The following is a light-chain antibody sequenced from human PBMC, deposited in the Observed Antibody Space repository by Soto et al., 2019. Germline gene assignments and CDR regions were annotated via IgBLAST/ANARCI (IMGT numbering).Light chain of an antibody. CDR3: NSYTSNNTYV. V-gene: IGLV2-14*03. CDR1: SSDVGAFNY. CDR2: DVS. J-gene: IGLJ1*01. Sequence: QSALTQPASVSGSPGQAITISCSGTSSDVGAFNYVSWYQQHPGKAPKLMIYDVSNRPSAVSNRFSGSKSGNTASLTISGLRAEDEADYYFNSYTSNNTYVFGTGTKLTVL.